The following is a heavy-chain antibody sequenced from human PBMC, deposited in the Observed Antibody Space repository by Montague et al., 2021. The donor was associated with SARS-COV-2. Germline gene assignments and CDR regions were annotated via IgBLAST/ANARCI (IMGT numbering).Heavy chain of an antibody. CDR1: GGSITTYY. V-gene: IGHV4-59*08. Sequence: SETLSLTCTVSGGSITTYYWSWIRQPPGKGLEWIGYIYYSGSTNYNPSLKSRVTIPVDTSKNQFSLKLSSVTAADTAIYYCARQGNSGNLIDYWGQGTLVTVSS. J-gene: IGHJ4*02. CDR2: IYYSGST. D-gene: IGHD3-10*01. CDR3: ARQGNSGNLIDY.